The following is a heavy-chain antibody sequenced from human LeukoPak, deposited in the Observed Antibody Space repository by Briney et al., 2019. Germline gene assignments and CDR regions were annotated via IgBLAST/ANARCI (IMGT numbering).Heavy chain of an antibody. CDR2: IHSSEGT. CDR3: ARHVYGEGMVV. D-gene: IGHD4-17*01. J-gene: IGHJ6*04. V-gene: IGHV4-59*08. Sequence: SETLSLDCTVSGGSLNGYYWGWIRQPPGKGLECIGYIHSSEGTAHNASLKSRLTISLDTSKNQFSLTLSSVTAADTAVYYCARHVYGEGMVVWGKGTTVTVSS. CDR1: GGSLNGYY.